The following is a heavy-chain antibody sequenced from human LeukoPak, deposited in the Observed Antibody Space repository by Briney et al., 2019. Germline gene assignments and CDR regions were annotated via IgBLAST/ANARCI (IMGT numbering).Heavy chain of an antibody. CDR2: TNDYGSDK. D-gene: IGHD3-16*01. CDR1: GFRYCRLW. V-gene: IGHV3-7*01. J-gene: IGHJ5*02. CDR3: LREEGA. Sequence: GGSLTLSCAGSGFRYCRLWELWVPHAPGEGREWVANTNDYGSDKKYMVSVKGRFTIPRHNAQHSLFLQINTVSPDDSDVFFCLREEGAWGQGTLVTVSS.